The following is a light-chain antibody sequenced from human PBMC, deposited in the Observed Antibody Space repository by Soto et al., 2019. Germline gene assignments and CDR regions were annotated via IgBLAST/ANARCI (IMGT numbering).Light chain of an antibody. CDR2: GAS. J-gene: IGKJ4*01. CDR1: QSVSIY. CDR3: QQYNYWPLT. Sequence: EIVMTQSPATLSVSPGERVTLSCRASQSVSIYLAWYQQRPGQAPRPLICGASTRATGIPARFSASGSGTEFTLTINSLQSEDFAVYYCQQYNYWPLTFGGGTRVEI. V-gene: IGKV3-15*01.